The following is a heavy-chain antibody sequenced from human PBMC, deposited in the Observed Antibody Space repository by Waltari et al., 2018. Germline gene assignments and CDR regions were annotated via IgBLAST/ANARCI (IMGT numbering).Heavy chain of an antibody. CDR2: INEDGREK. Sequence: EVQLVESGGGLVQPGGSLRFSCAAPGIPFSRFWLTWVRQAQGKGLEWVANINEDGREKHYVDSVKGRFTISRDNAKNSLFLQMNSLRADDTAVYYCASGGHVDYCGQGTLVTVSS. J-gene: IGHJ4*02. CDR3: ASGGHVDY. CDR1: GIPFSRFW. V-gene: IGHV3-7*01.